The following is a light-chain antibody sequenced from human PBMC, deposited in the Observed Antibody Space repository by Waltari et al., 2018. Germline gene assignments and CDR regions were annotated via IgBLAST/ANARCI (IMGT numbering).Light chain of an antibody. CDR2: DVS. CDR3: CSYAGSYTLV. CDR1: SSDVGGYNF. V-gene: IGLV2-11*01. Sequence: QSALTQPRSVSGSPGPSVTISCTGTSSDVGGYNFLSWYQQHPGKAPKLMIYDVSKRPSGVPDRFSGSKSGNTASLTISGLQAEDEADYYCCSYAGSYTLVFGGGTKLTVL. J-gene: IGLJ2*01.